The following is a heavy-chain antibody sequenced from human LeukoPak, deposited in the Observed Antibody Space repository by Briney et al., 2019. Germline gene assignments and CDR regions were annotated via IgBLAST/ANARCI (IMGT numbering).Heavy chain of an antibody. J-gene: IGHJ6*02. D-gene: IGHD3-16*01. Sequence: GGSLRLSCAASGFSFSSSWMHWVRQAPGTGLVWVSRINSDGSTTNYADSVKGRFTISRDKAMSTLYLQMNSLRAEDTAVYYCARDFGPYGMDVWGQGTTVTVSS. CDR3: ARDFGPYGMDV. V-gene: IGHV3-74*01. CDR1: GFSFSSSW. CDR2: INSDGSTT.